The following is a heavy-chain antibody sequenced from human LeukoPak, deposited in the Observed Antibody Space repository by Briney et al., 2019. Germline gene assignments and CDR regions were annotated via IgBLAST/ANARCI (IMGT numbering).Heavy chain of an antibody. J-gene: IGHJ4*02. CDR2: ISYDGSNK. V-gene: IGHV3-30*18. Sequence: ARSLRLSCAASGFTFSSYGMHWVRQAPGKGLEWVAVISYDGSNKYYADSVKGRFTISRDNSKNTLYLQMNGLRAEDTAVYYCAKDRYCSSPSCLDYWGQGTLVSVSS. CDR1: GFTFSSYG. D-gene: IGHD2-2*01. CDR3: AKDRYCSSPSCLDY.